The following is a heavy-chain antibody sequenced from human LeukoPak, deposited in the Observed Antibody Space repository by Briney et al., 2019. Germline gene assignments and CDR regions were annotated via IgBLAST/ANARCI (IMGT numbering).Heavy chain of an antibody. V-gene: IGHV4-39*01. D-gene: IGHD1-1*01. J-gene: IGHJ4*02. CDR2: IYYSGSP. CDR1: GGSISNNNYY. Sequence: SETLSLTCTVSGGSISNNNYYWVWIRQPPGKGLECIGSIYYSGSPYYNPSLKSRVTISVDTSKNQFSLRLSSVTAADTAVYYCATWRTAKTGFDYWGQGTLVTVSS. CDR3: ATWRTAKTGFDY.